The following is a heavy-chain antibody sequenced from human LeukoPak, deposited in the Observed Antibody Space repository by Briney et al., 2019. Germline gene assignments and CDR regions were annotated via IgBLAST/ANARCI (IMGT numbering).Heavy chain of an antibody. J-gene: IGHJ1*01. D-gene: IGHD1-26*01. CDR3: AKNRVGASGLAEYFEH. CDR2: TYSGDST. Sequence: PGGSLRLSCAASGFIVSSTYMSWVRQAPGKGLEWVSITYSGDSTYYADSVKGRFTISRDNSRNTVYLQMNSLRAEDTAVYYCAKNRVGASGLAEYFEHWGQGTLVAVSS. V-gene: IGHV3-53*01. CDR1: GFIVSSTY.